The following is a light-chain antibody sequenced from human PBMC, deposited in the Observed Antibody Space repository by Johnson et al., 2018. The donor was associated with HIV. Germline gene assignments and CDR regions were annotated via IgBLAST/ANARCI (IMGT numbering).Light chain of an antibody. CDR3: GTWYRSLIAPYV. V-gene: IGLV1-51*01. Sequence: QSVLTQPPSVSAAPGQEVTISCSGSYSNIGSNYVSWYQQLPGTAPKLLIYDNDKRPSGIPDRFSGSKSGTSATLGITGLQTGDEADYYCGTWYRSLIAPYVFGTGTKVTVL. J-gene: IGLJ1*01. CDR1: YSNIGSNY. CDR2: DND.